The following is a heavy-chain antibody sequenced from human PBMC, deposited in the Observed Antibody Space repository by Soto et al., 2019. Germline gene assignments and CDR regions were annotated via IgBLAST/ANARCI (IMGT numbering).Heavy chain of an antibody. CDR3: ARERHSSGSPYYYYGMDV. J-gene: IGHJ6*02. V-gene: IGHV1-69*13. Sequence: ASVKVSCKASGGTFSSYAISWVRQAPGQGLEWMGGIIPIFGTANYAQKFQGRVTITADESTSTAYMELSSLRSEDTAVYYCARERHSSGSPYYYYGMDVWGQGTTVTVSS. CDR1: GGTFSSYA. D-gene: IGHD6-19*01. CDR2: IIPIFGTA.